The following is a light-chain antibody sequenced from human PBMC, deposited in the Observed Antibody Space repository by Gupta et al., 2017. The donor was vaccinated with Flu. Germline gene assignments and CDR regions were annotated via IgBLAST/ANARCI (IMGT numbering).Light chain of an antibody. CDR1: HDITNY. V-gene: IGKV1-27*01. Sequence: PTSRPPSVGARVTSTCLASHDITNYLAWYQQGPGEVPKLLISAASTLESGVPSRFSGSGSGTDFSLTISSLQPEDLATYSCQKCASAPQTFGQGTKLEIK. CDR3: QKCASAPQT. CDR2: AAS. J-gene: IGKJ1*01.